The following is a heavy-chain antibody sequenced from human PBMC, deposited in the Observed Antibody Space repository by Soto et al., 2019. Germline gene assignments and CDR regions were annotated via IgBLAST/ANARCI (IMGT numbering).Heavy chain of an antibody. CDR3: AGREFASSSFHYYYYAVDV. CDR2: INHSGST. CDR1: GGSFSDYF. J-gene: IGHJ6*02. V-gene: IGHV4-34*01. Sequence: SETLSLPCAVYGGSFSDYFWTWIRQPPGKGLEWIGEINHSGSTNFNPSLKSRVAISADTSRNQFSLRVTSVTAADTAVYYCAGREFASSSFHYYYYAVDVWGQGTTVTVSS. D-gene: IGHD6-6*01.